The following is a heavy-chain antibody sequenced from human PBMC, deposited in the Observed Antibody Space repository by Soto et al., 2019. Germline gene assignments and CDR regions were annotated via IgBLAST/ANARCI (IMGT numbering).Heavy chain of an antibody. J-gene: IGHJ4*02. D-gene: IGHD3-10*01. CDR3: ARVCLWFGEIKTLKDYFAY. Sequence: ASVKVSCKASGYTFTSYGISWVRQAPGQGLEWMGWISAYNGNTNYAQKLQGRVTMTTDTSTSTAYMELRSLRSDDTAVYYCARVCLWFGEIKTLKDYFAYWGRGTLVTVSS. CDR2: ISAYNGNT. V-gene: IGHV1-18*01. CDR1: GYTFTSYG.